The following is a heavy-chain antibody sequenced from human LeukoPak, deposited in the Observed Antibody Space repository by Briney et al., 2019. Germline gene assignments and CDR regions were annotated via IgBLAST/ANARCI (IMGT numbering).Heavy chain of an antibody. Sequence: ASVKVSCKXSGYTFTSYDINWVRQATGQGLEWMGWMNPNSGNTGYAQKFQGRVTMTRNTSTSTVYMELSSLRSEDTAVYYCARDLGIAARSYWYFDLWGRGTLVTVSS. CDR3: ARDLGIAARSYWYFDL. CDR1: GYTFTSYD. V-gene: IGHV1-8*01. CDR2: MNPNSGNT. J-gene: IGHJ2*01. D-gene: IGHD6-13*01.